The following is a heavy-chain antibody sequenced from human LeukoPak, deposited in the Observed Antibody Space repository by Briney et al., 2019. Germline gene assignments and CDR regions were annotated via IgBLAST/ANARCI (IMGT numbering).Heavy chain of an antibody. CDR1: GGSISNYY. V-gene: IGHV4-4*07. D-gene: IGHD1-14*01. J-gene: IGHJ5*02. CDR3: ARPRTRRYWFDP. CDR2: IYTSGST. Sequence: SETLSLTCTVSGGSISNYYWSWIRQPAGKGLEWIGRIYTSGSTNYNPSLKSRVTISVDTSKNQFSLKLSSVTAADTAVYYCARPRTRRYWFDPWGQGTLVTVSS.